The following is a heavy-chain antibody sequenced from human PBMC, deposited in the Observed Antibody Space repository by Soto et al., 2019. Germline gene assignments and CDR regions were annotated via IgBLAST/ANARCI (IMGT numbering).Heavy chain of an antibody. J-gene: IGHJ3*02. Sequence: EVQLLESGGGLVQPGGSLRLSCAASGFTFSSYAMSWVRQAPGKGLEWVSAISGSGGNTYYADSVKGRFTFSRDNSKNTLYMQMNSLRAEETAVYYCAKTANGWFSAFDIWGQGTMATVSS. V-gene: IGHV3-23*01. D-gene: IGHD6-19*01. CDR3: AKTANGWFSAFDI. CDR2: ISGSGGNT. CDR1: GFTFSSYA.